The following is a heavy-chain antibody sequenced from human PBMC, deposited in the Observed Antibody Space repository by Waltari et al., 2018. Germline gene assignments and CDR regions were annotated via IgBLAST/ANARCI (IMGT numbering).Heavy chain of an antibody. CDR2: IYKDGKNN. CDR1: GFTFSTYA. D-gene: IGHD2-15*01. CDR3: STPDYSNMDV. V-gene: IGHV3-30*14. Sequence: QVQLVESGGGVVQPGRSLRLSCVGSGFTFSTYAMHWVRKAPGKGLEWLAVIYKDGKNNYYADSAKGRFTISRDNSQNTLYLQMNRLRPDDTAVYYCSTPDYSNMDVWGKGTTVTVSS. J-gene: IGHJ6*03.